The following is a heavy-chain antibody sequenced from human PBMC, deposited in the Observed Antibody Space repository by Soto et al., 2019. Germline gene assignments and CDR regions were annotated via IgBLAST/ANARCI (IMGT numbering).Heavy chain of an antibody. V-gene: IGHV3-30-3*01. CDR3: ARNWGMDV. Sequence: QVQLVESGGGVVQPGRSLRLYCAASGFIFGNCAMQWVRQAPGKGLEWVAVITSDGSNEYYADFVKGRCTISRDNPKNTLYLQMNSLRGEDTSVYYCARNWGMDVWGQGTTVTVSS. CDR1: GFIFGNCA. CDR2: ITSDGSNE. J-gene: IGHJ6*02. D-gene: IGHD1-1*01.